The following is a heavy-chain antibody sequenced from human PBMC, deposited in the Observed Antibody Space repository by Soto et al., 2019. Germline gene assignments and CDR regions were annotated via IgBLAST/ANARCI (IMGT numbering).Heavy chain of an antibody. V-gene: IGHV3-64*01. CDR1: GFTFSSYD. CDR2: ISSNGGTT. CDR3: VSRVSGNYDY. D-gene: IGHD1-7*01. J-gene: IGHJ4*02. Sequence: EVQLAESGGGMVQPGGSLRLSCVASGFTFSSYDMHWVRQAPGKGLEYVSSISSNGGTTYYGNSMKGRFTISRDHSTNPLYLQIGSLRAEDMAVYYCVSRVSGNYDYWGQGTLVTVSS.